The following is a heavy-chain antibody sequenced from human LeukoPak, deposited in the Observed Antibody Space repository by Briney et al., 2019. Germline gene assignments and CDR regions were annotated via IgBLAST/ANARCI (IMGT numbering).Heavy chain of an antibody. J-gene: IGHJ4*02. CDR1: GFTFSSYV. CDR2: INTNGRTT. Sequence: GGSLRISCAASGFTFSSYVMSWVRQAPGKGLEWVSIINTNGRTTYYADSVKGRFTTSRDNSKNTLYLQMNSLRAEDTAVYYCAKGPYSNGPGGSFNYWGQGTLVTVSS. V-gene: IGHV3-23*05. CDR3: AKGPYSNGPGGSFNY. D-gene: IGHD6-19*01.